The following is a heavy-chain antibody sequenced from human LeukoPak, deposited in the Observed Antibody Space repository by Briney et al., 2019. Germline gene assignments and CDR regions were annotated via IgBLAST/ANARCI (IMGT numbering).Heavy chain of an antibody. CDR3: ARSTIFGVVIMGRYYYYMDV. Sequence: GGSLRLSCAAFGFTFSSYSMNWVRQAPGKGLEWVSSISSSSSYIYYADSVKGRFTISRDNAKNSLYLQMNSLRAEDTAMYYCARSTIFGVVIMGRYYYYMDVWGKGTTVTVSS. D-gene: IGHD3-3*01. V-gene: IGHV3-21*01. CDR2: ISSSSSYI. CDR1: GFTFSSYS. J-gene: IGHJ6*03.